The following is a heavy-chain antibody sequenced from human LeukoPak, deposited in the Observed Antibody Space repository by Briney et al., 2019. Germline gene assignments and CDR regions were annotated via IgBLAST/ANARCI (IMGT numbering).Heavy chain of an antibody. D-gene: IGHD3-22*01. CDR2: IIPILGIA. CDR1: GYTFTSYG. V-gene: IGHV1-69*04. CDR3: ASPYYYDSSGYYLDY. J-gene: IGHJ4*02. Sequence: SVKVSCTASGYTFTSYGISWVRQAPGQGLEWMGRIIPILGIANYAQKFQGRVTITADKSTSTAYMELSSLRSEDTAVYYCASPYYYDSSGYYLDYWGQGTLVTVSS.